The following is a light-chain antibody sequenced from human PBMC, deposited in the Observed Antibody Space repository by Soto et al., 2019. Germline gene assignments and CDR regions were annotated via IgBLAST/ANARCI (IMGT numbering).Light chain of an antibody. Sequence: NLLTQSPGTLSLSPGEGATLSCRASQSVGSNYLAWYQQKPGQAPRLLIYGASSRATGIPDRFSGSGSGTDFTLTISRLEPEDFAMYYCQQYAYSPLTFGGGTKVEIK. CDR3: QQYAYSPLT. CDR1: QSVGSNY. J-gene: IGKJ4*01. V-gene: IGKV3-20*01. CDR2: GAS.